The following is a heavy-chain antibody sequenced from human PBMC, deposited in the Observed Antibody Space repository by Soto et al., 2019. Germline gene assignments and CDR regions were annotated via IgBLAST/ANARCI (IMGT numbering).Heavy chain of an antibody. CDR2: ISYDGSNK. J-gene: IGHJ3*02. CDR3: ARGNYYDSSGSLFDI. D-gene: IGHD3-22*01. V-gene: IGHV3-30-3*01. CDR1: GFTFSSYA. Sequence: QVQLVESGGGVVQPGRSLRLSCAASGFTFSSYAMHWVRQAPGKGLEWVAVISYDGSNKYYADSVKGRFTISRDNSKNTLYLQVNSLRAEDTAVYYCARGNYYDSSGSLFDIWGQGTMVTVSS.